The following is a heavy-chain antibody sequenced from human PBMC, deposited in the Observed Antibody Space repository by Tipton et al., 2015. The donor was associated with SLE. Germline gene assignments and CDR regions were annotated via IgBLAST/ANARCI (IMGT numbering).Heavy chain of an antibody. V-gene: IGHV4-38-2*02. CDR2: MYHSGST. D-gene: IGHD3-16*02. Sequence: TLSLTCTVSGYSISSGFYWGWVRQPPGKGLEWIGSMYHSGSTYYNPSLKSRVTISVDTSKNQFSLKLSSVTAADTAVYYCAQAHLWGSYRYASDIWGQGTMVTVSS. CDR1: GYSISSGFY. J-gene: IGHJ3*02. CDR3: AQAHLWGSYRYASDI.